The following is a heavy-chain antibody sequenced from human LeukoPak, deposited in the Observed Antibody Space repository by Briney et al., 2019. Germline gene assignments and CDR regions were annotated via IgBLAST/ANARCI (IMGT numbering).Heavy chain of an antibody. J-gene: IGHJ5*02. Sequence: PGGSLRLSCAASGFTVSTSYISWVRQAPGKGLEWVSVIYRGGSTYYADAVKGRFTISRDISKNTLYLQMNSLRADDTAVYYCAKDSVGAKNWFDPWGQGTLVTVSS. CDR2: IYRGGST. CDR3: AKDSVGAKNWFDP. CDR1: GFTVSTSY. V-gene: IGHV3-53*01. D-gene: IGHD1-26*01.